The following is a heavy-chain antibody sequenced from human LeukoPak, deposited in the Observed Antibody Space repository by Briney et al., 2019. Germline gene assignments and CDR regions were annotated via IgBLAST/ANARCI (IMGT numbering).Heavy chain of an antibody. V-gene: IGHV4-34*01. D-gene: IGHD6-19*01. CDR1: GGSFRDHY. CDR3: ARRMTVAGNFDY. J-gene: IGHJ4*02. CDR2: INHIERT. Sequence: SETLSLTCAVYGGSFRDHYWSWSRQSPGEGLEWIGEINHIERTNYKPSLKSRVTISVDTSNNQFSLRLTSVTAADTAVYYCARRMTVAGNFDYWGQGTPVTVSS.